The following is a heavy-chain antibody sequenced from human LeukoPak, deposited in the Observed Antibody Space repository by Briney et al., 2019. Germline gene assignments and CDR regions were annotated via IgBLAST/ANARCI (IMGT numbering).Heavy chain of an antibody. CDR1: GYTFSSYG. CDR3: SREFPFCGADCFSGVFDI. J-gene: IGHJ3*02. Sequence: ASVKVSCKASGYTFSSYGINWVRQAPGQGLEWMGWISVINNANTRYAQNFQGRLTMTTDTSTTTAYMELRSLRSDDTAVYYCSREFPFCGADCFSGVFDIWGQGTMVTVS. CDR2: ISVINNANT. V-gene: IGHV1-18*01. D-gene: IGHD2-21*02.